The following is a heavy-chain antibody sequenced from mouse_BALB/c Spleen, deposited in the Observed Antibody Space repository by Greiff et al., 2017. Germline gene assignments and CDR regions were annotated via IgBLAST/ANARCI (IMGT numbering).Heavy chain of an antibody. CDR3: AREDHGYYYAMDY. V-gene: IGHV5-6-5*01. D-gene: IGHD2-2*01. CDR1: GFTFSSYA. Sequence: EVKLMESGGGLVKPGGSLKLSCAASGFTFSSYAMSWVRQTPEKRLEWVASISSGGSTYYPDSVKGRFTISRDNARNILYLQMSSLRSEDTAMYYCAREDHGYYYAMDYWGQGTSVTVSS. J-gene: IGHJ4*01. CDR2: ISSGGST.